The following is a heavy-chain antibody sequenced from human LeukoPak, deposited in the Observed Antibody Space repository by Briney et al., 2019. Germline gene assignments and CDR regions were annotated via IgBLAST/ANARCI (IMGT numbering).Heavy chain of an antibody. J-gene: IGHJ4*02. CDR2: IIPILGIA. Sequence: SVKVSCKASGGTFSSYTISWVRQAPGQGLGWMGRIIPILGIANYAQKFQGRVTITADKSTSTAYMELSSLRSEDTAVYYCASEIAVAGTSSFDYWGQGTLVTVSS. D-gene: IGHD6-19*01. CDR3: ASEIAVAGTSSFDY. CDR1: GGTFSSYT. V-gene: IGHV1-69*02.